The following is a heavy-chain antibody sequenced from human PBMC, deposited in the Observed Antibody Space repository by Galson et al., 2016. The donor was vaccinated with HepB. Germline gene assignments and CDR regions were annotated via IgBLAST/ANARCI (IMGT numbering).Heavy chain of an antibody. CDR1: WDSVSNNSAA. J-gene: IGHJ6*03. CDR2: TYYRSKWYN. Sequence: CAISWDSVSNNSAAWNWIRQSPSRGLEWLGRTYYRSKWYNDYAASVKSRITINPDTSKNQFSLQLNSVTPEDTAVYYCARAVAAGDYYMDVWGKGTTVTVSS. CDR3: ARAVAAGDYYMDV. D-gene: IGHD6-13*01. V-gene: IGHV6-1*01.